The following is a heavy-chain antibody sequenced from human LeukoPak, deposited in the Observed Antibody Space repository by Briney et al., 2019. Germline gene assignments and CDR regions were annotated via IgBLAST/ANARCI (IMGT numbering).Heavy chain of an antibody. CDR3: ARDKAYGSGSYYSEDLDY. Sequence: ASVKVSCKASGYTFTSYGISWVRQAPGQGLEWMGWISAYNGNTNYAQKLQGRVTMTTDTSTSTAYKELRSLRSDDTAVYYCARDKAYGSGSYYSEDLDYWGQGTLVTVSS. V-gene: IGHV1-18*01. CDR1: GYTFTSYG. J-gene: IGHJ4*02. D-gene: IGHD3-10*01. CDR2: ISAYNGNT.